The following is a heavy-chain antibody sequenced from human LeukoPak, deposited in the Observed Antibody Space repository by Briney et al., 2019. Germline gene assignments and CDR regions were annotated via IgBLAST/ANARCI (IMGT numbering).Heavy chain of an antibody. Sequence: SETLSLTCAVYGESFSGYYWSWIRQPPGKGLEWIGEINHSGSTNYNSSLKSRVTISVDTSKNQFSLRLSSVTAADTAVYYCARDSGSSPTFDYWGQGTLVTVSS. J-gene: IGHJ4*02. CDR2: INHSGST. CDR3: ARDSGSSPTFDY. D-gene: IGHD1-26*01. V-gene: IGHV4-34*01. CDR1: GESFSGYY.